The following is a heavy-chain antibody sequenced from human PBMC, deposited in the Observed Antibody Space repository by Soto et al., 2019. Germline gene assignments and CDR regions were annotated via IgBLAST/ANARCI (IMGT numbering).Heavy chain of an antibody. CDR2: ILPILDIA. J-gene: IGHJ4*02. CDR1: GGTFHSHT. Sequence: QVQLEQSGAEVKKPGSSVKVSCKASGGTFHSHTITWVRQAPGQGLEWMGRILPILDIATYAQKFQGRVTITTDTSTSTVYMLLSSLTSKDAAVDYCATDDGDYYAAKGIYYWGQGTLVTVSS. CDR3: ATDDGDYYAAKGIYY. V-gene: IGHV1-69*08. D-gene: IGHD2-2*01.